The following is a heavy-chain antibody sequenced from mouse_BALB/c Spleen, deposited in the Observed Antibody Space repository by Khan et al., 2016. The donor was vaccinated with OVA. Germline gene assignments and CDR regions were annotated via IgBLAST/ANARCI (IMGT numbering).Heavy chain of an antibody. J-gene: IGHJ3*01. D-gene: IGHD1-1*01. Sequence: EVELVESGGDLVKPGGSLKLSCAASGYTFSTYGMSWVRQTPDKRLEWVATVSTSGGSTYYPDSVKGRFTIHRDNAKNTLYLQMSSLKSEDTAMFCCARLAYYCDSGGFAYWGQGTLVTVSA. CDR1: GYTFSTYG. CDR3: ARLAYYCDSGGFAY. V-gene: IGHV5-6*02. CDR2: VSTSGGST.